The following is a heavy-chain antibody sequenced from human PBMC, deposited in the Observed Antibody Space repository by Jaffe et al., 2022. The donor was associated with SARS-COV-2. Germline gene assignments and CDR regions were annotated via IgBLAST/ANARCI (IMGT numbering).Heavy chain of an antibody. CDR2: INTNAGTP. CDR3: ARYYYDTGDHWYFDL. V-gene: IGHV7-4-1*02. CDR1: GYTFNKYG. Sequence: QVQLVQSGSELKKPGASVKISCKASGYTFNKYGMNWVRQAPGQGLEWMGWINTNAGTPTYAQGFTGRFVFSLDTSVSTAYLHISSLKAEDTAVYYCARYYYDTGDHWYFDLWGRGTLVNVSS. J-gene: IGHJ2*01. D-gene: IGHD3-22*01.